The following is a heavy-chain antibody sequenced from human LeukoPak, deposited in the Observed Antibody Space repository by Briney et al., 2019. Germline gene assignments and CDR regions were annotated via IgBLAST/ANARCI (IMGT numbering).Heavy chain of an antibody. D-gene: IGHD2-2*01. Sequence: GESLRLSCAASGFTFSSYGMHWVRQAPGKGLEWVAVIWYDGSNKYYADSVKGRFTISRDNSKNTLYLQMNSLRAEDTAVYYCAKDSSVRYCSSTSCYDDYFDYWGQGTLVTVSS. CDR1: GFTFSSYG. CDR2: IWYDGSNK. J-gene: IGHJ4*02. CDR3: AKDSSVRYCSSTSCYDDYFDY. V-gene: IGHV3-33*06.